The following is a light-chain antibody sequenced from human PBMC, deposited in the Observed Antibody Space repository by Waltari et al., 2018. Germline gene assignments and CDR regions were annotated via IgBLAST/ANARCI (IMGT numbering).Light chain of an antibody. CDR1: QSLSSDY. Sequence: EIVLTQSPGTLSLSPGDRATLSCRASQSLSSDYLAWHQHKPGQPPRLLISGASSRATGIPDRFSGSGSGTDFTLTISRLEPEDFAVYYCQQYDTSPRTFGQGTKVEI. J-gene: IGKJ1*01. CDR2: GAS. CDR3: QQYDTSPRT. V-gene: IGKV3-20*01.